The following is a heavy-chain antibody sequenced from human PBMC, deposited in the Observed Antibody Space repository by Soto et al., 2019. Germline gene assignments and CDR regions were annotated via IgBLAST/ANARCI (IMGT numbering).Heavy chain of an antibody. Sequence: GGSLRLSCAVSGFIFSNYAMTWVRQGPGRGLEWVSTTSFSGGRTYYADCVKGRFTISRDNSNNTLFLQMSSLRAEDTAIYYCAKDSRAFCGGDCSKDYWGQGTLVTVSS. CDR1: GFIFSNYA. CDR3: AKDSRAFCGGDCSKDY. J-gene: IGHJ4*02. D-gene: IGHD2-21*02. V-gene: IGHV3-23*01. CDR2: TSFSGGRT.